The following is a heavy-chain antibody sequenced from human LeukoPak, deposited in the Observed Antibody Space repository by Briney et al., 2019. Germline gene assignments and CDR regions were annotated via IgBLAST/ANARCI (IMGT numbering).Heavy chain of an antibody. CDR2: IKQDGSEK. V-gene: IGHV3-7*01. CDR3: ARDATQYLRYGYFDY. D-gene: IGHD3-9*01. CDR1: GFTFSSYW. J-gene: IGHJ4*02. Sequence: GGSLRLSCAASGFTFSSYWMSWVRQAPGKGLEWVANIKQDGSEKYYVDSVKGRFSISRDNAKNSVYLQMNSLRAEDTAIYYCARDATQYLRYGYFDYWGPGILVTVSS.